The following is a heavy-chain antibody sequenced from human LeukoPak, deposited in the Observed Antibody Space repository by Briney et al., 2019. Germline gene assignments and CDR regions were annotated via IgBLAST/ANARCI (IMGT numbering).Heavy chain of an antibody. CDR3: ARRGSGWYAVGSPQGYFDY. Sequence: GESLKISCQGSGYRFTSYWIGWVRQMPGKGLEWMGIIYPGDSDTRYSPSFQGQVTISADKSISTAYLQWSSLKASDTAMYYCARRGSGWYAVGSPQGYFDYWGQGTLVTVSS. V-gene: IGHV5-51*01. CDR2: IYPGDSDT. CDR1: GYRFTSYW. D-gene: IGHD6-19*01. J-gene: IGHJ4*02.